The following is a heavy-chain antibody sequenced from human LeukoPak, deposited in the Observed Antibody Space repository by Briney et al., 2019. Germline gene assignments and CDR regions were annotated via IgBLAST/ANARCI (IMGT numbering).Heavy chain of an antibody. Sequence: PGGSLRLSCAASGFTFSSYAMSWVRQAPGTGLEWVSAISGSGGSTYYADSVKGRFTISRDNSKNTLYLQMNSLRAEDTAVYYCAKAYTGYSAAARGYFDLWGRGTLVTVSS. J-gene: IGHJ2*01. V-gene: IGHV3-23*01. CDR2: ISGSGGST. CDR3: AKAYTGYSAAARGYFDL. D-gene: IGHD1-26*01. CDR1: GFTFSSYA.